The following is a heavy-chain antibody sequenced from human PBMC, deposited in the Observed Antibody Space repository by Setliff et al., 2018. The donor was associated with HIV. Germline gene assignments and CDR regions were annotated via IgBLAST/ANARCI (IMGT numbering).Heavy chain of an antibody. J-gene: IGHJ4*02. V-gene: IGHV4-59*08. CDR1: GGSITTYY. CDR2: IYHTGRT. CDR3: ATDTAMLQEGTEF. D-gene: IGHD5-18*01. Sequence: PSETLSLTCSLSGGSITTYYWSWLRQTPGRGLEWLGYIYHTGRTVYNPSLKSRVTISVDTSKNQFSLKLSSVTAADTAIYYCATDTAMLQEGTEFWGQGTLVTVSS.